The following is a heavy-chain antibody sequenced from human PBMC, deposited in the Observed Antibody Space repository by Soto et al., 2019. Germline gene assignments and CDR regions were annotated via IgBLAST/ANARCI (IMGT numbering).Heavy chain of an antibody. CDR2: IYYSGST. CDR3: ARVVWFGEFLIDY. CDR1: GGSISSYY. Sequence: SETLSLTCTVSGGSISSYYWSWIRQPPGKGLEWIGYIYYSGSTNYNPSLKSRVTISVDTSKNQFSLKLSSVTAADTAVYYCARVVWFGEFLIDYWGQGTLVTVSS. D-gene: IGHD3-10*01. J-gene: IGHJ4*02. V-gene: IGHV4-59*01.